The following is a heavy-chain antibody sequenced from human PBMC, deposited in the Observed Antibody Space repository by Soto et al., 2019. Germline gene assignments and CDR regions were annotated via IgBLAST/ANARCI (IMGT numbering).Heavy chain of an antibody. Sequence: QVQLVQSGAEVKKSGSSVKVSCKASGGTFSTYTFSWVRQDPGQGLEWMGRIIPILGTPYYAQKFQGRVTITADKSTSTVYMELSSRGSDDTAVYFCARGLECRGYCLDKPTWFGPWGQGTLVTVSS. CDR3: ARGLECRGYCLDKPTWFGP. CDR1: GGTFSTYT. D-gene: IGHD2-15*01. J-gene: IGHJ5*02. V-gene: IGHV1-69*06. CDR2: IIPILGTP.